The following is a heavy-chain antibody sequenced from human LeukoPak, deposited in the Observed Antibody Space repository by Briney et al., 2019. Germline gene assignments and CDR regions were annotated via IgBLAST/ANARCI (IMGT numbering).Heavy chain of an antibody. V-gene: IGHV3-30*02. CDR2: IRYDGGNK. D-gene: IGHD4-11*01. Sequence: AGSLTRSCSGAGFTVSSYGMHWLRQAPGKGLDTVAFIRYDGGNKYYADSVKGRFTTSRDNSKKTLYLQMNSLRAEDTAVYYCAKGPGSPTGSNRFDYWGQGTLVTVSS. CDR3: AKGPGSPTGSNRFDY. CDR1: GFTVSSYG. J-gene: IGHJ4*02.